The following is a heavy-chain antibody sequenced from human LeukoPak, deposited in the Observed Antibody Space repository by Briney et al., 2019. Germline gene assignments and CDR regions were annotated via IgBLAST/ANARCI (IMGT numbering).Heavy chain of an antibody. CDR1: GGSINNGGYY. D-gene: IGHD3-9*01. CDR2: IYYSGSS. Sequence: SETLSLTCTVSGGSINNGGYYWIWIRQHPGKGLEWIGYIYYSGSSYYNPSLRSRVTISVDTSKNHFSLKLSSVTAADTAVYYCARVLRYFDWLPGTYYYYGMDVWGQGTTVTVSS. CDR3: ARVLRYFDWLPGTYYYYGMDV. J-gene: IGHJ6*02. V-gene: IGHV4-31*03.